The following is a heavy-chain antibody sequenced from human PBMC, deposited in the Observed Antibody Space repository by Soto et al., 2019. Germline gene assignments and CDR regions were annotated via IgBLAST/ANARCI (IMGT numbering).Heavy chain of an antibody. Sequence: QVQLQQWGAGLLKPSETLSLTCAVYGGSFSGYYWSWIRQPPGRGLEWIGEINHSGSTNYNPSLKSRVTMSVVTSKDQFSLSLSSVTAADTAVYFCARAVGGYDFWSASYYYYYYMDVWGKWTTVTVSS. CDR3: ARAVGGYDFWSASYYYYYYMDV. J-gene: IGHJ6*03. D-gene: IGHD3-3*01. V-gene: IGHV4-34*01. CDR1: GGSFSGYY. CDR2: INHSGST.